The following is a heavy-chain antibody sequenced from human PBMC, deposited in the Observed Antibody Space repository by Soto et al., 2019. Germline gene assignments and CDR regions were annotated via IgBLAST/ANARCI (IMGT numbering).Heavy chain of an antibody. CDR1: GFIFSNVW. J-gene: IGHJ3*01. V-gene: IGHV3-15*01. CDR2: IKSRSDGGAT. Sequence: EVQLVESGGDLVKPGGSLRLSCAASGFIFSNVWMNWVRQAPGKGLELVGRIKSRSDGGATDLAAFVNGRFTLSRDDSKDTLYLQKRSLKTGETAVYYCTTIDYGFLSGSVDAFDVRGQGTMVTVSS. CDR3: TTIDYGFLSGSVDAFDV. D-gene: IGHD3-3*01.